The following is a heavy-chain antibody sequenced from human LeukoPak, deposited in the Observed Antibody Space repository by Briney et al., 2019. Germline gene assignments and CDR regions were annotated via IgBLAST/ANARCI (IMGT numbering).Heavy chain of an antibody. Sequence: ASVKVSCKASGYTFTGYYMHWVRQAPGQGLEWMGWINPNSGGTNYAQKLQGRVAITADKSTSTAYMELSSLRSEDTAVYYCARDLLPAAMNGWFDPWGQGTLVTVSS. J-gene: IGHJ5*02. D-gene: IGHD2-2*01. CDR1: GYTFTGYY. CDR2: INPNSGGT. V-gene: IGHV1-2*02. CDR3: ARDLLPAAMNGWFDP.